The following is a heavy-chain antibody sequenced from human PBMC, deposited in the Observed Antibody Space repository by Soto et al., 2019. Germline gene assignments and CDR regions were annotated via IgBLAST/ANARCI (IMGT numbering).Heavy chain of an antibody. Sequence: QVQLVQSGAEVKKPGSSVKVSCKASGGTFSSYAISWVRQAPGQGLEWMGGIIPIFGTANYAQKFQGRVTITADESTSTAYMELSSLRSEDTAVYYCTTDLGLLWFGEPGQRQGPDNYWGQGTLVTVSS. V-gene: IGHV1-69*01. J-gene: IGHJ4*02. CDR1: GGTFSSYA. CDR3: TTDLGLLWFGEPGQRQGPDNY. D-gene: IGHD3-10*01. CDR2: IIPIFGTA.